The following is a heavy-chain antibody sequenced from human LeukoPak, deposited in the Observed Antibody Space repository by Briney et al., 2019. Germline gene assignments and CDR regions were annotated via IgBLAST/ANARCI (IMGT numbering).Heavy chain of an antibody. Sequence: SQTLSLTCTVSGGSISSGGYYWSWIRQPPGKGLEWIGYIYYSGSTYYNPSLKSRVTISVDTSKNQFSLKLSSVTAADTAVYYCAKERREWADAFDIWGQGTMVTVSS. V-gene: IGHV4-30-4*08. J-gene: IGHJ3*02. CDR1: GGSISSGGYY. D-gene: IGHD1-26*01. CDR3: AKERREWADAFDI. CDR2: IYYSGST.